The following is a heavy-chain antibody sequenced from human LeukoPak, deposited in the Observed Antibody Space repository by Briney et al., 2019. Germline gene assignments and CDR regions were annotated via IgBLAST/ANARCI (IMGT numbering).Heavy chain of an antibody. J-gene: IGHJ4*02. CDR2: ININTGNP. CDR3: ARDRPGATRPPDY. Sequence: ASVKVSCKASGYTFSGSDMNWVRQAPGQGLEWMGWININTGNPTYVQHFTGQFVFSLDTSVSTAYLQISSLKAEDTAVYYCARDRPGATRPPDYWGQGTLVTVSS. V-gene: IGHV7-4-1*02. CDR1: GYTFSGSD. D-gene: IGHD1-26*01.